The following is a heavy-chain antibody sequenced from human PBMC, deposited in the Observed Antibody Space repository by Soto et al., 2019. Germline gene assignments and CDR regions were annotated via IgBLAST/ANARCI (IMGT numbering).Heavy chain of an antibody. J-gene: IGHJ6*03. CDR1: GDSGSSNRAA. CDR2: TYYRSRWYN. CDR3: AGTTSLQSYYMDV. V-gene: IGHV6-1*01. D-gene: IGHD1-7*01. Sequence: SQTLSLTCAISGDSGSSNRAAWNWIRQSPSRGLEWLGRTYYRSRWYNDYAVSVKSRITVNPDTSKNQFSLHLNSVTPEDTAVYYCAGTTSLQSYYMDVWDKGTTVTVSS.